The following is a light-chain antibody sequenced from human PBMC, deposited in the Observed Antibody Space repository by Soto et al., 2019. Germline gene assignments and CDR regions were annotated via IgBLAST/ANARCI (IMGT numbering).Light chain of an antibody. CDR2: DAS. J-gene: IGKJ3*01. V-gene: IGKV3-11*01. CDR1: QSVSSY. CDR3: QQRSNWPQFT. Sequence: EIVLTQSPATLSLSPGERATLSCRASQSVSSYLAWYQQKPGQAPRLLIYDASNRATGIPARFSGSASGTDFSLTISSLEPEDFAVYYCQQRSNWPQFTFGPGTKVDIK.